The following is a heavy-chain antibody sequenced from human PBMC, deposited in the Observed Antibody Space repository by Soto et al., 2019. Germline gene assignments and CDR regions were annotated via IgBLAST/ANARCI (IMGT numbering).Heavy chain of an antibody. CDR1: GFTFSSYG. J-gene: IGHJ6*02. V-gene: IGHV3-33*01. CDR3: ARGDWGSAGSYYYYGMDV. CDR2: IWYDGSNK. Sequence: GGSLRLSCAASGFTFSSYGMHWVRQAPGKGLEWVAVIWYDGSNKYYADSVKGRFTISRDNSKNTLYLQMNSLRAEDTAVYYCARGDWGSAGSYYYYGMDVWGQGTTVTVSS. D-gene: IGHD6-13*01.